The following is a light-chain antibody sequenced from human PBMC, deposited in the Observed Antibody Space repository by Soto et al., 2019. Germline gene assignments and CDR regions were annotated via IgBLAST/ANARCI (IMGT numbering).Light chain of an antibody. CDR2: EVN. V-gene: IGLV2-8*01. J-gene: IGLJ1*01. Sequence: QSALTQPPPASGSPGQSVAISCTGTTSDIGGYDYVSWYQQHPGKAPKLMIYEVNKRPSGVPDRFSGSKSGNTASLTVSGLQAEDEADYYCSSHGGNSPYVFGAGTKLNVL. CDR3: SSHGGNSPYV. CDR1: TSDIGGYDY.